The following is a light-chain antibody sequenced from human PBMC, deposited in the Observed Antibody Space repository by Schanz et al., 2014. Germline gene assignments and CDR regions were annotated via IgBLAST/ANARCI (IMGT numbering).Light chain of an antibody. CDR1: SSDVGGYNF. Sequence: QSALTQPPSASGSPGQSVTISCTGTSSDVGGYNFVSWYQQHPGKAPKLMIYEVSNRPSGVPDRFSGSKSGNTASLTVSGLQAEDEADYYCQSYDNSLSVVVFGGGTKLTVL. V-gene: IGLV2-8*01. CDR2: EVS. CDR3: QSYDNSLSVVV. J-gene: IGLJ2*01.